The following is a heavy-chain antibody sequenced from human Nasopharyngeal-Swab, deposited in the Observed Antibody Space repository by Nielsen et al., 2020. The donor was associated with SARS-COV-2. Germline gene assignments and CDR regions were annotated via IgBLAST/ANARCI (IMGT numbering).Heavy chain of an antibody. CDR2: IYPGDSDT. CDR1: GYTFTDYW. V-gene: IGHV5-51*01. Sequence: GEPLKISCQGSGYTFTDYWIAWVRQMPGKGLEWMGIIYPGDSDTRYSPSFQGQVTMSADKSYSTAFLQWRSPKASDTATYYCARVRGYSGYDYFYNYGMDVWGQGTTVTVSS. J-gene: IGHJ6*02. CDR3: ARVRGYSGYDYFYNYGMDV. D-gene: IGHD5-12*01.